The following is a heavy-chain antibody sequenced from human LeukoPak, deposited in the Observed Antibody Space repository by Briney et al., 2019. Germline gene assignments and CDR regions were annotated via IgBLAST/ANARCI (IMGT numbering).Heavy chain of an antibody. J-gene: IGHJ4*02. CDR1: GYTYSGYY. D-gene: IGHD7-27*01. CDR3: ARGGKSELGTCDF. Sequence: ASVKVSCKASGYTYSGYYMHWVRQALGQGLEWMGWISTYNGNTNYAQKVQGRVTMTTDTSTSTAYMEVRSLRSDDTAVYYCARGGKSELGTCDFWGQGTLVTVSS. CDR2: ISTYNGNT. V-gene: IGHV1-18*01.